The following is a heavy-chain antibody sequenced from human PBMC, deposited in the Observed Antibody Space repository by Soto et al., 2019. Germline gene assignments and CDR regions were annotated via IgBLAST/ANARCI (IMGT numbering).Heavy chain of an antibody. Sequence: ASVKVSCKASGYTFTRYTMNWVRQAPGQRLEWMGWINPDNGNTKSSQKFQDRVIITRDTSASTAYMELSRLRSDDTAVYYCARAGINWFDPWGQGTLVTVSS. CDR1: GYTFTRYT. V-gene: IGHV1-3*01. CDR3: ARAGINWFDP. CDR2: INPDNGNT. J-gene: IGHJ5*02. D-gene: IGHD1-20*01.